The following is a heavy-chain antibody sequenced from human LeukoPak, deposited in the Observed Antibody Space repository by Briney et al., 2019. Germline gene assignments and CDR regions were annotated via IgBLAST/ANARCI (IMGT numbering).Heavy chain of an antibody. CDR3: ARSRERICSNPPCYVDLQAT. CDR2: IYIGESA. D-gene: IGHD2-2*01. CDR1: GDSISSGGYY. V-gene: IGHV4-61*02. Sequence: PSETLSLTCSVFGDSISSGGYYWTRIRQPGGKGLGWIGRIYIGESANYNSSLKSRVTILVDTSKNQFSLKLSSVTAADTAMYFCARSRERICSNPPCYVDLQATWGQGTLVTVSP. J-gene: IGHJ4*02.